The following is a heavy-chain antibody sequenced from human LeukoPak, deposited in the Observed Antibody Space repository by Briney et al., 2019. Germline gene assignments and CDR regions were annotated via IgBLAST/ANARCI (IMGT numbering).Heavy chain of an antibody. CDR2: VHYSGST. CDR1: GGSISSYN. CDR3: ATSKTHGYYYYYYMDV. J-gene: IGHJ6*03. Sequence: SETLSPTCSVSGGSISSYNWNWFRQPPGKGLEWIGYVHYSGSTNYNPSLTSRVTISVDTSMNQFSLKLTSVTAADTAVYYCATSKTHGYYYYYYMDVWGKGTTVTVSS. V-gene: IGHV4-59*01.